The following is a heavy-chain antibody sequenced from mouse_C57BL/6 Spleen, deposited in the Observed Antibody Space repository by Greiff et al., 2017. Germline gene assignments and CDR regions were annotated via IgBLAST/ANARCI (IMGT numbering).Heavy chain of an antibody. D-gene: IGHD1-1*01. CDR1: GFTFSDYG. Sequence: EVKVVESGGGLVKPGGSLKLSCAASGFTFSDYGMHWVRQAPEKGLEWVAYISSGSSTIYYADTVKGRFTISRDNAKNTLFLQMTSLRSEDTAMYYCARITTVVAPFDYWGQGTTLTVSS. CDR2: ISSGSSTI. V-gene: IGHV5-17*01. J-gene: IGHJ2*01. CDR3: ARITTVVAPFDY.